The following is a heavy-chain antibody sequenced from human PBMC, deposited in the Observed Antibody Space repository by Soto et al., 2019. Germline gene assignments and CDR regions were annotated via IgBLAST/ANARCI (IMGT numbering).Heavy chain of an antibody. CDR2: IFYSGSF. CDR1: GGSISSGTSY. V-gene: IGHV4-31*03. J-gene: IGHJ4*02. CDR3: ARAPEISSILGVALPYFFDF. D-gene: IGHD3-3*01. Sequence: PSETLSLTCTVSGGSISSGTSYWSWLRQHPGKGLEWIGYIFYSGSFYYTPSLRGRVMILADTSKNQFTLRLSSVTAADTAVYYCARAPEISSILGVALPYFFDFWGQGALVTLSS.